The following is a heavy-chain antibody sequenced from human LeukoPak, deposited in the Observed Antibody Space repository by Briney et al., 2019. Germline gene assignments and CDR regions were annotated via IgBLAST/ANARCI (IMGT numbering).Heavy chain of an antibody. Sequence: PGGSLRLSCAASGFIFSTSYINWVRQAPGKGLEWVSVIYSDGSTKYADSVKARFTISRDNSKNTVYLQMKSLRVEDTAVYYCARGTLDNWGQGTLVTVSS. D-gene: IGHD3/OR15-3a*01. V-gene: IGHV3-53*01. CDR3: ARGTLDN. CDR2: IYSDGST. CDR1: GFIFSTSY. J-gene: IGHJ4*02.